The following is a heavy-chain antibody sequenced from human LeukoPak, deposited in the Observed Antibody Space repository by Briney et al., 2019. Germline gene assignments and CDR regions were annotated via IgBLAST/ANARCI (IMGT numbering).Heavy chain of an antibody. Sequence: SETLSLTCTVPGGSISSYYWSWIRQPPGKGLEWIGYIYYSGSTNYNPSLKSRVTISVDTSKNQFSLKLSSVTAADTAEYYCARDGYSSGWGRAFDIWGQGTMVTVSS. J-gene: IGHJ3*02. CDR2: IYYSGST. V-gene: IGHV4-59*01. CDR3: ARDGYSSGWGRAFDI. D-gene: IGHD6-19*01. CDR1: GGSISSYY.